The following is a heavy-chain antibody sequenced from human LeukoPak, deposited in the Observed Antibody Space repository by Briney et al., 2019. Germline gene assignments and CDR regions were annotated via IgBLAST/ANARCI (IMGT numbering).Heavy chain of an antibody. CDR2: ISAGNGNT. V-gene: IGHV1-18*01. Sequence: GASVKVSCKASGYTFTSYGISWVRQAPGQGLEWMGWISAGNGNTKYSQNFQGRVTSISNTSATTAFMELSSLRSEDAAVYYCARDSGSGNNDYWGQGTLVTVSS. CDR3: ARDSGSGNNDY. D-gene: IGHD1-26*01. J-gene: IGHJ4*02. CDR1: GYTFTSYG.